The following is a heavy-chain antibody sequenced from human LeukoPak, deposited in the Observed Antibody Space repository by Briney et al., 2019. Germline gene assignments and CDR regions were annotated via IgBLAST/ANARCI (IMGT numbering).Heavy chain of an antibody. Sequence: ASLSVSCKASGYTFTSYSMHWVRRGPGQGLEWMGRINPTGGSTSYGQQFQGTLTMTRDTSTRTVDMELSSPRPEDTAVYYCARVGGYSGYDLGSFDYWGQGTRVSVSS. CDR2: INPTGGST. D-gene: IGHD5-12*01. CDR3: ARVGGYSGYDLGSFDY. V-gene: IGHV1-46*01. CDR1: GYTFTSYS. J-gene: IGHJ4*02.